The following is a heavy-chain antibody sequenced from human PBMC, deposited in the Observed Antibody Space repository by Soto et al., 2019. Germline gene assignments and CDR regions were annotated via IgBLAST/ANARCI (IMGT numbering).Heavy chain of an antibody. J-gene: IGHJ4*02. CDR3: ARDRGYYGSGNSVWGFDY. D-gene: IGHD3-10*01. V-gene: IGHV4-30-4*01. CDR2: IYYSGST. CDR1: GGSISSGDYY. Sequence: QVQLQESGPGLVKPSQTLSLTCTVSGGSISSGDYYWSWIRQPPGKGLEWIGYIYYSGSTYYNPSLKSRVTISVDTSKNQFSLKLSSVTAADTAVYYCARDRGYYGSGNSVWGFDYWGQGTLVTVSS.